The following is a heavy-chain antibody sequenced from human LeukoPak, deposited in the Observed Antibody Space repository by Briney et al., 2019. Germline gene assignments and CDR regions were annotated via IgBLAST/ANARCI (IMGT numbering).Heavy chain of an antibody. CDR1: GFTFSSYA. J-gene: IGHJ6*03. D-gene: IGHD6-6*01. CDR2: ISYDGSNK. CDR3: ARTSSSSGDYYYYYMDV. Sequence: PGGSLRLSCAASGFTFSSYAMHWVRQAPGKGLEWVAVISYDGSNKYYADSVKGRFTISRDNSKNTLYLQMNSLRAEDTAVYYCARTSSSSGDYYYYYMDVWGKGTTVTVSS. V-gene: IGHV3-30-3*01.